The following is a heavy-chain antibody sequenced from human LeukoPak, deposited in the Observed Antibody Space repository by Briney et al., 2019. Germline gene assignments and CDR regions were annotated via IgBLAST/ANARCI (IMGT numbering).Heavy chain of an antibody. CDR1: GFTFSSYA. J-gene: IGHJ4*02. CDR3: ALVPAAIYLTXXFDY. D-gene: IGHD2-2*02. Sequence: GGSLRLSCAASGFTFSSYAMSWVRQAPGKGLEWVSAISGSGGSTYYADSVKGRFTISRDNSKNTLYLQMNSLRAEDTAVYYCALVPAAIYLTXXFDYWGQGTLVTVSS. CDR2: ISGSGGST. V-gene: IGHV3-23*01.